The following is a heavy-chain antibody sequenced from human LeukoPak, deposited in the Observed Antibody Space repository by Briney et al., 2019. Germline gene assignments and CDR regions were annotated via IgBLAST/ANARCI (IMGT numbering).Heavy chain of an antibody. Sequence: PGGSLRLSCAASGFTFSTYGMHWVRQAPGKGLEWVAVIWYDGSNKYYADSVKGRFTISRDNSRNTLYLRMNSLRAEDTAVYYCARVQSAYYYYYGMDVWGQGTTVTVSS. V-gene: IGHV3-33*01. CDR1: GFTFSTYG. J-gene: IGHJ6*02. CDR3: ARVQSAYYYYYGMDV. CDR2: IWYDGSNK.